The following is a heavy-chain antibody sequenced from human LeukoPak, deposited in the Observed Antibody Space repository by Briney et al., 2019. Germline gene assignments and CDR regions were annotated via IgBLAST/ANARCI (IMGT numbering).Heavy chain of an antibody. CDR2: ITHDGSDK. V-gene: IGHV3-7*01. Sequence: GGSLRLSCAPSCFLCRNYWITWLRQAPGKGLEWLACITHDGSDKYYVDSVKGRFIISRDNGDNSLYLQLDSLRVADTALYYCAKAPDSSGWHLDYWGHGTLVSVSS. J-gene: IGHJ4*01. CDR3: AKAPDSSGWHLDY. CDR1: CFLCRNYW. D-gene: IGHD3-22*01.